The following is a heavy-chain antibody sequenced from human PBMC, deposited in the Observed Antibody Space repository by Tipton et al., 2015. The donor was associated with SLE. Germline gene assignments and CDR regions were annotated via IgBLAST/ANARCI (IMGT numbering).Heavy chain of an antibody. CDR3: ARGGRWGSVANFDN. CDR1: SGSISSYH. CDR2: IYYGGNT. D-gene: IGHD7-27*01. V-gene: IGHV4-59*01. J-gene: IGHJ4*02. Sequence: TLSLTCTVSSGSISSYHWSWIRQPPGKGLEWIGYIYYGGNTNHNPSLESRVTISLDTSKNQFSLKLNSVTAADTAVYYCARGGRWGSVANFDNWGQGTLVTVSS.